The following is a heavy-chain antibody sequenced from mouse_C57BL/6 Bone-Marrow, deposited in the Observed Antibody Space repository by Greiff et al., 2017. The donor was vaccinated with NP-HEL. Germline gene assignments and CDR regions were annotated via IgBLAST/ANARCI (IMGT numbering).Heavy chain of an antibody. CDR1: GYTFTSYW. J-gene: IGHJ3*01. CDR3: ARKGTLAWFAY. Sequence: QVQLQQPGAELVKPGASVKLSCKASGYTFTSYWMHWVKQRPGQGLEWIGMIHPNSGSTNYNEKFKSKATLTVDKSSSTAYMQLSSLTSEDSAVYYCARKGTLAWFAYWGQGTLVTVSA. CDR2: IHPNSGST. V-gene: IGHV1-64*01.